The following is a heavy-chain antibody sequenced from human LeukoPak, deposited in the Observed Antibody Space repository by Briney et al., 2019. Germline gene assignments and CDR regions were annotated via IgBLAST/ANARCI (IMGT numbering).Heavy chain of an antibody. D-gene: IGHD6-13*01. CDR1: GYSFTSYW. J-gene: IGHJ5*02. CDR3: ARERPYSSSYLNWFDP. V-gene: IGHV5-10-1*01. CDR2: IDPSDSYT. Sequence: GESLKISCKGSGYSFTSYWISWVRQMPGKGLEWMGRIDPSDSYTNYSPSFQGHVTISADKSISTAYLQWSSLKASDTAMYYCARERPYSSSYLNWFDPWGQGTLVTVSS.